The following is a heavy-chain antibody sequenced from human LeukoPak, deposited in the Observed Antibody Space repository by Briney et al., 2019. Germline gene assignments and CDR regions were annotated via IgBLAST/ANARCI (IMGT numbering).Heavy chain of an antibody. Sequence: GGSLRLSCEASGFTFSNYGIHWVRQAPGKGLEWVTVVSNDGRTTYYADSVKGRFTISRDNSKNTLYLQMNSLRSEDTAVYYCARNSIVVVPAATPTYYYYMDVWGKGTTVTISS. D-gene: IGHD2-2*01. CDR3: ARNSIVVVPAATPTYYYYMDV. V-gene: IGHV3-30*03. CDR2: VSNDGRTT. CDR1: GFTFSNYG. J-gene: IGHJ6*03.